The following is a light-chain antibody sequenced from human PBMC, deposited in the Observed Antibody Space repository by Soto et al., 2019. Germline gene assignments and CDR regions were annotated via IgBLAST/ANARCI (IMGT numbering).Light chain of an antibody. CDR3: SSYTSSSTYV. J-gene: IGLJ1*01. V-gene: IGLV2-14*01. CDR2: EVS. CDR1: SSDVGGYYF. Sequence: QSALTQPASVSGSPGQSITISCTGTSSDVGGYYFVSWYQQYPGKAPKLMIYEVSNRPSGVSNRFSGSKSGNTASLTISGLQAEDEADYCCSSYTSSSTYVFGTGTKVTVL.